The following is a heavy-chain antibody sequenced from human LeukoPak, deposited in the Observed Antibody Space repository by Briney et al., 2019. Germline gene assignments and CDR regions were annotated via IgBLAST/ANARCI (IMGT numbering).Heavy chain of an antibody. CDR3: AKVMTRTMVRGVPPSDY. Sequence: AGGSLRLSCAASGFTFSSYAMSWVRQAPGKGLEWVSAISGSGGSTYYADSAKGRFTISRDNSKNTLYLQMNSLRAEDTAVYYCAKVMTRTMVRGVPPSDYWGQGTLVTVSS. CDR2: ISGSGGST. CDR1: GFTFSSYA. V-gene: IGHV3-23*01. J-gene: IGHJ4*02. D-gene: IGHD3-10*01.